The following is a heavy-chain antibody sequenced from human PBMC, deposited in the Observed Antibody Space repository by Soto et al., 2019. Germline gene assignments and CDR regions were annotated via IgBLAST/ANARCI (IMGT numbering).Heavy chain of an antibody. V-gene: IGHV1-18*03. J-gene: IGHJ4*02. D-gene: IGHD3-22*01. CDR1: GYTFTSYG. Sequence: QVQLVQSGAEVKKPGASVKVSCKASGYTFTSYGISWVRQAPGQGLEWMGWISAYNGDTNYAQKLQGRVTMTTDTSTSTAYMELRSLRSDDMAVYYCARVPPSYYDSSGYYKYFDYWGQGTLVTVSA. CDR2: ISAYNGDT. CDR3: ARVPPSYYDSSGYYKYFDY.